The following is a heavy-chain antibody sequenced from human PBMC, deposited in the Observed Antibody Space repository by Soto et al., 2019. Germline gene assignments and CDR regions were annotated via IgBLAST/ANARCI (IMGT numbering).Heavy chain of an antibody. CDR2: ISGSGGST. CDR1: GFTFSSYA. V-gene: IGHV3-23*01. CDR3: AKALSYYYDSSGEHFDY. D-gene: IGHD3-22*01. Sequence: GGSLRLSCAASGFTFSSYAMSWVRQAPGKGLEWVSAISGSGGSTYYADSVKGRFTISRDNSKNTLYLQMNSLRAEDTAVYYCAKALSYYYDSSGEHFDYWGQGTLVTVSS. J-gene: IGHJ4*02.